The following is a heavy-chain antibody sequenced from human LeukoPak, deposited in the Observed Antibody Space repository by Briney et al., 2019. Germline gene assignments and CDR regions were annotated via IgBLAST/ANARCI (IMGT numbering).Heavy chain of an antibody. CDR3: ARGPPNWGYDY. CDR2: IIPIFGTA. J-gene: IGHJ4*02. CDR1: GGTFSSYA. V-gene: IGHV1-69*13. Sequence: SVKVSCKASGGTFSSYAISWVRQAPGQGLEWMGGIIPIFGTANYAQKFQGRVTITADESSSTAYMELSSLRSDDTAVYYCARGPPNWGYDYWGPGTLVTVSS. D-gene: IGHD7-27*01.